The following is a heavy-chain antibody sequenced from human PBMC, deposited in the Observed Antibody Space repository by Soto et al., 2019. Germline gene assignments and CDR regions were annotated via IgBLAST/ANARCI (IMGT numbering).Heavy chain of an antibody. CDR3: ARFLPAAIYYYYYGMDV. D-gene: IGHD2-2*01. CDR2: IYHSGST. CDR1: GGSISSSNW. J-gene: IGHJ6*02. Sequence: PSDTLSLTCAVSGGSISSSNWWSWVRQPPGKGLEWIGEIYHSGSTNYNPSLKSRVTISVDKSKNQFSLKLSSVTAADTAVYYCARFLPAAIYYYYYGMDVWGQGTTVT. V-gene: IGHV4-4*02.